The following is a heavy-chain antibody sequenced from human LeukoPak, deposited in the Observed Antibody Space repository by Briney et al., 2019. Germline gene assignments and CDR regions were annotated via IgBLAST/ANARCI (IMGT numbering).Heavy chain of an antibody. Sequence: GGSLRLSCAASGFTFSSYGMHWVRQAPGKGLEWVAVISYDGSNKYYADSVKGRFTISRDNSKNTLYLQMNSLRAEDTAVYYCAKDPSAVAAAKRGFDYWGQGTLVTVSS. J-gene: IGHJ4*02. V-gene: IGHV3-30*18. CDR3: AKDPSAVAAAKRGFDY. D-gene: IGHD6-19*01. CDR1: GFTFSSYG. CDR2: ISYDGSNK.